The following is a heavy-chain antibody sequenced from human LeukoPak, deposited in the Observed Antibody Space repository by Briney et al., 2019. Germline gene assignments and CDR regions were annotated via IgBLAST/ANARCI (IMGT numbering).Heavy chain of an antibody. CDR3: ARGSQWLGAFDI. D-gene: IGHD6-19*01. Sequence: ASVKVSCKASGYTFTSYDINWVRQATGQGLEWMGWMNPNRGNTGYAQKFQGRVTITRNTSISTAYMELSSLRSEDTAVYYCARGSQWLGAFDIWGQGTMVTVSS. CDR2: MNPNRGNT. J-gene: IGHJ3*02. CDR1: GYTFTSYD. V-gene: IGHV1-8*03.